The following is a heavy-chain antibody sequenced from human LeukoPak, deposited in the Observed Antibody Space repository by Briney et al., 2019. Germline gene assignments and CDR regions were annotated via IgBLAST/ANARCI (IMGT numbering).Heavy chain of an antibody. CDR1: GGSFSGYY. V-gene: IGHV4-34*01. J-gene: IGHJ4*02. Sequence: SETLSLTCAVYGGSFSGYYWSWIRQPPGKGLEWIGEINDGGGTKYIPSLKSRVTISADTSKNQFSLKVNSVTAADTAVYYCARGGLNSNFFDSWGQGTLVTVSS. CDR2: INDGGGT. CDR3: ARGGLNSNFFDS. D-gene: IGHD4-11*01.